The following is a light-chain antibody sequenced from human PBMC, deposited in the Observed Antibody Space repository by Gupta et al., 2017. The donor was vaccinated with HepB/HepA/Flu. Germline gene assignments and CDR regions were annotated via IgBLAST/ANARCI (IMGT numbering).Light chain of an antibody. J-gene: IGLJ2*01. CDR1: ALPKKY. CDR3: LSADSSGTYNGV. V-gene: IGLV3-16*01. CDR2: KDS. Sequence: SYELTQPPSVSVSLGQMARITCSGEALPKKYAYWYQQKPGQFPVLVIYKDSERPSGIPERFSGSSSGTIVTLTISGVQAEDEADYDGLSADSSGTYNGVFGGGTKLTVL.